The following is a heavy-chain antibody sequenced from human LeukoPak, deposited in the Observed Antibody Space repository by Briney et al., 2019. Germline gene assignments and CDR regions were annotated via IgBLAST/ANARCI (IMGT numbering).Heavy chain of an antibody. Sequence: GGSLRLSCAASGFTFSNYAMTWVRQAPGKGLEWVSVISGGGGSTYYVDSVKGRFSISRDNSKNTLYLQMNSLRDEDTAVYYCAKGQGYNYGDSIDYRGQGTLVTVSS. J-gene: IGHJ4*02. CDR3: AKGQGYNYGDSIDY. CDR2: ISGGGGST. V-gene: IGHV3-23*01. D-gene: IGHD5-18*01. CDR1: GFTFSNYA.